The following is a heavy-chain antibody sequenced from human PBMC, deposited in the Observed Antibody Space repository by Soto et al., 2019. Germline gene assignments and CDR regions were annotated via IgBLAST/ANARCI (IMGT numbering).Heavy chain of an antibody. J-gene: IGHJ3*02. CDR2: INRDGSTI. V-gene: IGHV3-74*01. D-gene: IGHD6-13*01. CDR3: ARVADCTYSSNCNGRAAFDM. Sequence: EVQLVESGGGLVQPGGSLRLSCAASGFTLSSHWMHWVRQAPGKGLVWVSRINRDGSTINYDDSVRGRYTISRDNAKNTLSLQMNSLRAEDTAVYYCARVADCTYSSNCNGRAAFDMWGQGTMVTVSS. CDR1: GFTLSSHW.